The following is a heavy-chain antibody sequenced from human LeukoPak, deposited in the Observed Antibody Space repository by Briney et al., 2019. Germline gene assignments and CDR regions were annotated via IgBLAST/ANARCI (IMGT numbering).Heavy chain of an antibody. V-gene: IGHV1-2*02. D-gene: IGHD4-11*01. CDR3: ARDRGATVTNTPQPYYYGMDV. CDR1: GYTFTGYY. Sequence: GASVKVSCKASGYTFTGYYMHWVRQAPGQGLEWMGWINPNSGGTNYAQKFQGRVTMTRDTSISTAYMELGRLRSDDTAVYYCARDRGATVTNTPQPYYYGMDVWGQGTTVTVSS. J-gene: IGHJ6*02. CDR2: INPNSGGT.